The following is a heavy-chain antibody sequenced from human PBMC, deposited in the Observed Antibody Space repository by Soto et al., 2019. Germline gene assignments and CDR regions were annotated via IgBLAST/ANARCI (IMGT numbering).Heavy chain of an antibody. CDR1: GYSFTRYW. CDR3: ARRSSIAAAGFGMDV. V-gene: IGHV5-10-1*01. D-gene: IGHD6-13*01. Sequence: PGESLKISCKGSGYSFTRYWISWVRQMPGKGLEWMGRIDPSDSYTNYSPSFQGHVTISADKSISTAYLQWSSLKASDTAMYYCARRSSIAAAGFGMDVWGQGTTVTVSS. J-gene: IGHJ6*02. CDR2: IDPSDSYT.